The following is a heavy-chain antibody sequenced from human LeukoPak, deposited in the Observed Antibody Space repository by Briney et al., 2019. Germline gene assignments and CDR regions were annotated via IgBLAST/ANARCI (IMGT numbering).Heavy chain of an antibody. CDR2: INSDGGTT. Sequence: PGGSLRLSCGASGFTFGTYWMHWVRHAPGKGLVRVSGINSDGGTTIYADSVKGRFTISRDNAKNTLYLQMNNLRAEDTAIYYCATDYYVSGSYYRLFYWGQGTLVTVSS. V-gene: IGHV3-74*01. D-gene: IGHD3-10*01. CDR3: ATDYYVSGSYYRLFY. J-gene: IGHJ4*02. CDR1: GFTFGTYW.